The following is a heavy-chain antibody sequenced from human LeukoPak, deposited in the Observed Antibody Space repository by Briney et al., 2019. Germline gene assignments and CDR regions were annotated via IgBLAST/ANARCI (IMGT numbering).Heavy chain of an antibody. CDR1: GGTFSSYA. D-gene: IGHD6-19*01. Sequence: SCKASGGTFSSYAMHWVRQAPGKGLEWVAVISYDGSNKYYADSVKGRFTISRDNSKNTLYLQMNSLRAEDTAVYYCARYSSGWYYFDYWGQGTLVTVSS. CDR3: ARYSSGWYYFDY. CDR2: ISYDGSNK. V-gene: IGHV3-30*04. J-gene: IGHJ4*02.